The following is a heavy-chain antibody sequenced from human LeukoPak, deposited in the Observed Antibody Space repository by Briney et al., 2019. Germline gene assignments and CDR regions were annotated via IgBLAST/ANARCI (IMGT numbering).Heavy chain of an antibody. Sequence: EGSLRLSCAASGFTVSSNYMSWVRQAPGKGLEWVSVIYSGGSRHYADSVKGRFTISRDNSKNTLYLQMNSLRAEDTAVYYCAWGYDILTGYQDYWGQGTLVTVSS. J-gene: IGHJ4*02. CDR1: GFTVSSNY. CDR3: AWGYDILTGYQDY. V-gene: IGHV3-66*01. CDR2: IYSGGSR. D-gene: IGHD3-9*01.